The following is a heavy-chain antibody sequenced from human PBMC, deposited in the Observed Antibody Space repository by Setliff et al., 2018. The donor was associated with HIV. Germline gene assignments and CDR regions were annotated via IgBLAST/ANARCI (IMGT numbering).Heavy chain of an antibody. CDR2: IFYSGRT. Sequence: LSLTCTVSGGSIRSFYWSWIRQPPGKGLEWIGDIFYSGRTNYNPSPKSRVTISLDTSKIQFALKLGSVTTADTAIYYCAGSKGATRPSAEYFQNWGQGTLVTVSS. CDR3: AGSKGATRPSAEYFQN. CDR1: GGSIRSFY. D-gene: IGHD1-26*01. V-gene: IGHV4-59*01. J-gene: IGHJ1*01.